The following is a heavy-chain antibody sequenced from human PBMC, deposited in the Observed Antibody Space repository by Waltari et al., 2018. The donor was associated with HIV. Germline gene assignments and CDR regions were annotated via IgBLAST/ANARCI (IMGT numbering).Heavy chain of an antibody. Sequence: QVQLVESGGGVVQPGRSLRLSCAAPGFTFNAYAMHWVRQAPGKGLEWVAVILFDGSNKYYAESVKGRFTISRDNSKNTLYLQMNSLRAEDTAVYYCARGERFLEWLPKGYWGQGTLVTVSS. CDR1: GFTFNAYA. CDR2: ILFDGSNK. V-gene: IGHV3-30*01. D-gene: IGHD3-3*01. J-gene: IGHJ4*02. CDR3: ARGERFLEWLPKGY.